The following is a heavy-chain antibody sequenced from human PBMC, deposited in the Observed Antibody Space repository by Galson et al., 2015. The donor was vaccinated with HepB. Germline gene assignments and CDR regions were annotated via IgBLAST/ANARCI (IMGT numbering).Heavy chain of an antibody. CDR2: ISYDGSNK. D-gene: IGHD2-2*01. J-gene: IGHJ4*02. V-gene: IGHV3-30-3*01. Sequence: SLRLSCAASGFTFSSYAMHWVRQAPGKGLEWVAVISYDGSNKYYADSVKGRFTISRDNSKNTLYLQMNSLRAEDTAVYYCARRTSEGGFDYWGQGTLVTVSS. CDR1: GFTFSSYA. CDR3: ARRTSEGGFDY.